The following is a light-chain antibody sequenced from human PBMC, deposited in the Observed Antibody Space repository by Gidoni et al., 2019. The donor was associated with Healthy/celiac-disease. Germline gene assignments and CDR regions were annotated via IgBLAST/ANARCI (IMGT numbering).Light chain of an antibody. J-gene: IGLJ3*02. CDR2: EGS. CDR1: SSDVGSYNL. V-gene: IGLV2-23*01. CDR3: CSYAGSSTWV. Sequence: GQSITISCTGTSSDVGSYNLVSWYQQHPGKAPKLMIYEGSKRPSGVSNRFSGSKSGNTASLTISGLQAEDEADYYCCSYAGSSTWVFGGGTKLTVL.